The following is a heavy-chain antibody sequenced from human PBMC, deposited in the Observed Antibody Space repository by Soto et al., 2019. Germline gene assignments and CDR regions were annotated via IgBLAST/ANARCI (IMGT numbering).Heavy chain of an antibody. Sequence: SETLSLTCTVSGGSISSYYWSWIRQPPGKGLEWIGYIYYSGSTNYNPSLKSRVTISVDTSKNQFSLKLSSVTAADTAVYYCARQYYDILTGYSLFDYWGQGTLVTSPQ. D-gene: IGHD3-9*01. V-gene: IGHV4-59*08. CDR1: GGSISSYY. CDR3: ARQYYDILTGYSLFDY. CDR2: IYYSGST. J-gene: IGHJ4*02.